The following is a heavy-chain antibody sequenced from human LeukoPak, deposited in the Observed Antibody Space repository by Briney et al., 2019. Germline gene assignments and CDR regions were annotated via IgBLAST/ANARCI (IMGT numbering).Heavy chain of an antibody. CDR3: ARGVAAAAQFDY. CDR1: GFNFNGYG. Sequence: GGSLRLSCVGSGFNFNGYGMNWVRQAPGEGLEWVSSISSSSSYIYYADSVKGRFTISRDNAKNSLYLQMNSLRAEDTAVYYCARGVAAAAQFDYWGQGTLVTVSS. J-gene: IGHJ4*02. V-gene: IGHV3-21*01. CDR2: ISSSSSYI. D-gene: IGHD6-13*01.